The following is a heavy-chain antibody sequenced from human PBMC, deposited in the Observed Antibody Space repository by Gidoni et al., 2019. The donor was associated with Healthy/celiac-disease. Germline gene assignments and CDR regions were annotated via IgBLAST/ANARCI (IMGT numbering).Heavy chain of an antibody. CDR3: ARADTGMATLHFEY. D-gene: IGHD5-18*01. J-gene: IGHJ4*02. Sequence: QVPLHESRPVLAEPSQTLPLTSTVSACSTCGGSYYWYWMRQPAGKGLEWIGCIYTSGSTKYNPSLKKRVTISVDTSKNQFSQKLSSVTAADTAVYYCARADTGMATLHFEYWGQGTLVTVSS. V-gene: IGHV4-61*02. CDR1: ACSTCGGSYY. CDR2: IYTSGST.